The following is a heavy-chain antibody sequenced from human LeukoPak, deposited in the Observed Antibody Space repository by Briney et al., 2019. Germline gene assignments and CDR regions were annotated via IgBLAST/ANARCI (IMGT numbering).Heavy chain of an antibody. Sequence: GGSLRLSCAASGFTFSSYSMSWIRQAPGKGLEWVSLITGDGGSTYYADSVKGRFTTSRDNSKNTLYLQMNSLRAEDTAVFYCAKEPRHCGGDCFSLFDYWGQGTLVTVSS. CDR1: GFTFSSYS. CDR3: AKEPRHCGGDCFSLFDY. J-gene: IGHJ4*02. D-gene: IGHD2-21*02. CDR2: ITGDGGST. V-gene: IGHV3-23*01.